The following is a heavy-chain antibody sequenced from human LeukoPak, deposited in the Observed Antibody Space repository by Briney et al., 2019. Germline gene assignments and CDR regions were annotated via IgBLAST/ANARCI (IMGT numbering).Heavy chain of an antibody. V-gene: IGHV1-18*01. J-gene: IGHJ3*02. CDR3: ARRFCSSISCYDDDAFDM. D-gene: IGHD2-2*01. CDR1: GYTFVSFG. Sequence: GASVKVSCKASGYTFVSFGISWVRQAPGQGLEWMVWISGYNGNINYAQKLQGRVTMTTDTSTGTTYLELRSLRYDDTAVYYCARRFCSSISCYDDDAFDMWGQGTMVSVSS. CDR2: ISGYNGNI.